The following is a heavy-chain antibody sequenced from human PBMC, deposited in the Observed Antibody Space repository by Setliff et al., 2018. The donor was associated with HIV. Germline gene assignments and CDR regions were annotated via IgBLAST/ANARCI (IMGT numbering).Heavy chain of an antibody. J-gene: IGHJ6*03. V-gene: IGHV3-74*01. CDR2: INSDGTTT. CDR3: ARSGLYYYYYMDV. D-gene: IGHD3-10*01. Sequence: PGGSLRLSCAASGFTFSPYWMNWVRQAPGKGLVWVAHINSDGTTTRYADSVKGRLTISRDNAKNTLYLQMNSLRAEDTAVYYCARSGLYYYYYMDVWGKGTTVTVSS. CDR1: GFTFSPYW.